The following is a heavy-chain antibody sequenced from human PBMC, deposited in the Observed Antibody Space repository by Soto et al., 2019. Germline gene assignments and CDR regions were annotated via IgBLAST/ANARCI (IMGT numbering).Heavy chain of an antibody. D-gene: IGHD6-13*01. J-gene: IGHJ6*02. CDR1: GFTISNNNW. V-gene: IGHV4-4*02. CDR3: AMFSSSGFYYYFALDV. Sequence: SETLTLTCVASGFTISNNNWWTGGRQPAGKGLEWVGDIYHSALTNYSPSLKRRVTLSVANSKNHFSLMLTSVTAADTAVYYCAMFSSSGFYYYFALDVWGQGTTVTVSS. CDR2: IYHSALT.